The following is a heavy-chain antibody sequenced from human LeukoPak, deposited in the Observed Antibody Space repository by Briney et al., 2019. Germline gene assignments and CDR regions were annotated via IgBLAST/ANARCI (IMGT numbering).Heavy chain of an antibody. CDR1: GDSVSVNSDV. D-gene: IGHD7-27*01. CDR2: TYYRSKWYN. V-gene: IGHV6-1*01. Sequence: SQTLSLTCAISGDSVSVNSDVWNWIRQSPSRGLEWLGRTYYRSKWYNDYAVSVKSRITISPDTSKNQFSLQLNSVTPEDTAVYCCARDADWGFDAFDIWGQGTVVTVSS. J-gene: IGHJ3*02. CDR3: ARDADWGFDAFDI.